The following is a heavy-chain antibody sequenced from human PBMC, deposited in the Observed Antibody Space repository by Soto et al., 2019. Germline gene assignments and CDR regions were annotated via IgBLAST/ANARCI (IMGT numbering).Heavy chain of an antibody. CDR2: VNPSSGNT. Sequence: QVQLVQSGAEVKRPGASVKVSCEASGYTFTTYDINWVRQASGQGLEWMGCVNPSSGNTVYAQKFPGRVPMTRDTSISAAYMELSSLKSDDTAIYYCASASMYSWNDHWGQGTLVTVSS. J-gene: IGHJ5*02. D-gene: IGHD1-20*01. CDR3: ASASMYSWNDH. CDR1: GYTFTTYD. V-gene: IGHV1-8*02.